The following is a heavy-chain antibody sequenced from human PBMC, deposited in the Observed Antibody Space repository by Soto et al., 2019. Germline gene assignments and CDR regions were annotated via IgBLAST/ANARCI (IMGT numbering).Heavy chain of an antibody. V-gene: IGHV1-2*02. CDR2: INPATGAA. D-gene: IGHD3-3*01. Sequence: QLHLVQSGAVVKKPGASWTVSCWASGNPVTAYYRPWGRRAPGRGLEWMGGINPATGAAKYTQTFQGRVTMTRDTSTSTVFMELSGLTSEDTAVFYCARGGGVGVAGSAAFDMWGQGTLVTVSS. J-gene: IGHJ3*02. CDR3: ARGGGVGVAGSAAFDM. CDR1: GNPVTAYY.